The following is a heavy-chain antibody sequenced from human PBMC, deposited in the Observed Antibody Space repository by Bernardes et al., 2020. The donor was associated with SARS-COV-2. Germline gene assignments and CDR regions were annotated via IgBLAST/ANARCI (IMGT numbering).Heavy chain of an antibody. Sequence: GGSLRLSCAASGFTFSSYGMHWVRQAPGKGLEWVAVISYDGSNKYYADSVKGRFTISRDNSKNTLYLQMNSLRAEDTAVYYCAKDLTRGYSYGSDYYYGMDVWGQGTTVTVSS. V-gene: IGHV3-30*18. D-gene: IGHD5-18*01. CDR2: ISYDGSNK. J-gene: IGHJ6*02. CDR1: GFTFSSYG. CDR3: AKDLTRGYSYGSDYYYGMDV.